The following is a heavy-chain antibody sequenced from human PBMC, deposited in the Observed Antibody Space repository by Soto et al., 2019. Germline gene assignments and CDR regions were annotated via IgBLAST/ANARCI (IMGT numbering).Heavy chain of an antibody. J-gene: IGHJ6*03. D-gene: IGHD2-15*01. CDR2: MNPNSGNT. CDR1: GYTFTSYD. Sequence: ASVKVSCKASGYTFTSYDINWVRQATGQGLEWMGWMNPNSGNTGYAQKFQGRVTMTRNTSISTAYMELSSLRSEDTAVYYCARPSEWYCSGGSCPRHRKKPYYMDVWGKGTTVTVSS. CDR3: ARPSEWYCSGGSCPRHRKKPYYMDV. V-gene: IGHV1-8*01.